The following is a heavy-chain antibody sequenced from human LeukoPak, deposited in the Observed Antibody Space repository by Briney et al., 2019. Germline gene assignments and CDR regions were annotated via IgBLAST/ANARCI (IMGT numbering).Heavy chain of an antibody. D-gene: IGHD5-24*01. CDR2: ISGSGGST. V-gene: IGHV3-23*01. Sequence: PGGSLRLSCAASGFTFSSYAMSWVRQAPGEGLEWVSAISGSGGSTYYADSVKGRFTISRDNSKNTLYLQMNSLRAEDTAVYYCAKDRLATRTFDYWGQGTLVTVSS. J-gene: IGHJ4*02. CDR1: GFTFSSYA. CDR3: AKDRLATRTFDY.